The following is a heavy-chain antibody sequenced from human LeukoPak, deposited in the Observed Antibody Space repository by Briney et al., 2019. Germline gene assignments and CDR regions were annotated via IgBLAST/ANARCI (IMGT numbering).Heavy chain of an antibody. D-gene: IGHD4-17*01. CDR2: INLDGSEK. V-gene: IGHV3-7*01. Sequence: GGSLRLSCAVSGFTFSSYWMSWVRQAPGKGLEWVANINLDGSEKYYVDSVKGRFTISRDNAKNSLYLQVNSLRAEDTAVYYCARAERGTTVTTYRGQGTLVTVSS. CDR1: GFTFSSYW. CDR3: ARAERGTTVTTY. J-gene: IGHJ4*02.